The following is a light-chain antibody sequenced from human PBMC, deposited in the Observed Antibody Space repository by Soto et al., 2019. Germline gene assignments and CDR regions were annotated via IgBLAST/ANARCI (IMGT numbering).Light chain of an antibody. CDR2: EVT. J-gene: IGLJ3*02. V-gene: IGLV2-8*01. CDR1: SSDVGAYNY. CDR3: SSFASSNTGV. Sequence: QSALTQRPSASGSPGQSVTISCTGTSSDVGAYNYVSWYQQHAGKAPKLVIYEVTKRPAGVPDRFSGSKSANTASLTVSGLQAEDEADYYCSSFASSNTGVFGGGTKLTVL.